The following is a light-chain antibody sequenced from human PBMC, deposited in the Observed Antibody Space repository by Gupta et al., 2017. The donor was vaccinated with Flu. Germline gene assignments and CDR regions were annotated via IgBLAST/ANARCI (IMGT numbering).Light chain of an antibody. J-gene: IGKJ5*01. CDR2: GAS. Sequence: RATRSCRASQSVSSSYLAWYQQKPGQAPRLLIYGASSRATGIPDRFSGSGSGTDFTLTIIRREPEDFAVYYCQQYGSSPRVTFGQGTRLEIK. CDR3: QQYGSSPRVT. CDR1: QSVSSSY. V-gene: IGKV3-20*01.